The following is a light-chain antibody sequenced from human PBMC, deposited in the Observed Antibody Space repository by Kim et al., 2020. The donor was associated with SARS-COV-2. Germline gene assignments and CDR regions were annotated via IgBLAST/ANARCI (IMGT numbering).Light chain of an antibody. CDR1: QDITNS. J-gene: IGKJ2*01. Sequence: EIVMTQSPPTLSVSPGDRATLSCRASQDITNSLAWYQQKPGQAPRLLIYGATTRATGVPVRFSGRQSWTEFTLTISSLQSEDFAVYYCQQYRTWPLFGPGTKLEI. CDR3: QQYRTWPL. V-gene: IGKV3-15*01. CDR2: GAT.